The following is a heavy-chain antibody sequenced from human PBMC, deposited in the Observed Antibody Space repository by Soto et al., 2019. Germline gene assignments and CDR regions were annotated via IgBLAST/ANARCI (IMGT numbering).Heavy chain of an antibody. CDR3: ASYSASAEVY. CDR2: IGKSGDTT. Sequence: EVQLLESGVALVQPGGSLRLSCAASGFTFSIYKMSWVRQAPGKGLEWVSGIGKSGDTTYYADSVKGRFTITRDNSKNTLYLQMNNLRADDTAVYFCASYSASAEVYWGQGTLVTVSS. D-gene: IGHD4-4*01. J-gene: IGHJ4*02. V-gene: IGHV3-23*01. CDR1: GFTFSIYK.